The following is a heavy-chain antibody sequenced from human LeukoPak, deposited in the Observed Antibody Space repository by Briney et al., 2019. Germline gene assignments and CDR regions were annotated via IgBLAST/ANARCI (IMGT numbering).Heavy chain of an antibody. CDR1: GDSLSRYS. CDR2: INPSGSP. Sequence: PSETLSLTCAVSGDSLSRYSWTWIRQPPGKGLEWLGEINPSGSPDYNPSLKSRATISVDTSKNQFSLRVASVTAADTAVYYCANVRHDPLEYYYYIDVWGKGTTVTVSS. J-gene: IGHJ6*03. V-gene: IGHV4-34*01. CDR3: ANVRHDPLEYYYYIDV. D-gene: IGHD2/OR15-2a*01.